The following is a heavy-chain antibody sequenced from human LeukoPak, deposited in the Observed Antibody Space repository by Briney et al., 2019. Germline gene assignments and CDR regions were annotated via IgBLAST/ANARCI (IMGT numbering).Heavy chain of an antibody. V-gene: IGHV3-21*01. Sequence: PGGSLRLSCAASGVTFRRYSMNWLRQAPGKGLEWVSSISSSSSYIYYADSVKGRFTISRDNAKNSLYLQMNSLRAEDTAVYYCARAPQENDYGDYWGQGTLVTVSS. CDR3: ARAPQENDYGDY. J-gene: IGHJ4*02. CDR2: ISSSSSYI. CDR1: GVTFRRYS.